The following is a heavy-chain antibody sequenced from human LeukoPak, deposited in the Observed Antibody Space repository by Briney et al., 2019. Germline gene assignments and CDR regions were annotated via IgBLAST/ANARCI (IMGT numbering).Heavy chain of an antibody. CDR1: GYTFTNYY. CDR3: ARDYVDDIPMIKDY. D-gene: IGHD2-8*01. V-gene: IGHV1-46*01. CDR2: TNPSGSST. J-gene: IGHJ4*02. Sequence: ASVKVSCKASGYTFTNYYMHWVRQAPGQGLEWMGITNPSGSSTTYAQKFQGRVTMTRDTSTSTVYMELSSLRSEDTAVYYCARDYVDDIPMIKDYWGQGTLVTVSS.